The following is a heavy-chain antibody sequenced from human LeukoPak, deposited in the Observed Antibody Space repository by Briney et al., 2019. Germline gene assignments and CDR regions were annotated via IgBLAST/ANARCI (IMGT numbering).Heavy chain of an antibody. CDR3: ARAYYYASSAFDI. D-gene: IGHD3-22*01. CDR2: IYYGGST. V-gene: IGHV4-39*01. CDR1: GGSISSNTYY. Sequence: SETLSLTCTVSGGSISSNTYYWDWIRQPPGKGLECIGSIYYGGSTYYNPSLKSRVIISVDTSKNQFSLKSSSVTAADTAVYYCARAYYYASSAFDIWGQGTIVTVSS. J-gene: IGHJ3*02.